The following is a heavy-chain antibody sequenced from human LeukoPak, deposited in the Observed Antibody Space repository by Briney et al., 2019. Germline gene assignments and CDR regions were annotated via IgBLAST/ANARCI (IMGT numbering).Heavy chain of an antibody. Sequence: GGSLRLSCVVSGFSFTNACMSWVRQAPGKGLEWIGRVKSKTEGGTTDYAAPVKGRFTISRDDLKNTLYLQMNSLKTEDTAVYYCNSLPYDSSTFFTDKWGQGTLVTVSS. V-gene: IGHV3-15*01. CDR1: GFSFTNAC. D-gene: IGHD3-22*01. J-gene: IGHJ4*02. CDR3: NSLPYDSSTFFTDK. CDR2: VKSKTEGGTT.